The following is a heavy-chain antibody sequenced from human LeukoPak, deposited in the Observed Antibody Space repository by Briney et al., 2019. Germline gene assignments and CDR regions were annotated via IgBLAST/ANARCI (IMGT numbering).Heavy chain of an antibody. CDR1: GFTFSDYY. Sequence: GGSLRLSCAASGFTFSDYYMSWIRQAPGKGLEWVSYITSSGSSKNYADSVKGRFTISRDNAKNSVYLQMNGLRAEDTAVYYCARGGGYSFGPTELDFWGQGTLVTVSS. J-gene: IGHJ4*02. CDR2: ITSSGSSK. V-gene: IGHV3-11*01. CDR3: ARGGGYSFGPTELDF. D-gene: IGHD5-12*01.